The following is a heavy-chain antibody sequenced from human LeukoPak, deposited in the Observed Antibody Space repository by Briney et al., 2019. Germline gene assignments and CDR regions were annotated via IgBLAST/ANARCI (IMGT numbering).Heavy chain of an antibody. Sequence: SETLSLTCTVSDYSISSGYYWGWIRQPPGKGLEWIGSIYRSGSTYYNPSLKSRVTISVDTSRNQFSLKLNSVTAADTAMYYCARVFKRVITFGEVIVNPKYYLDYWGQGTLVTVSS. CDR3: ARVFKRVITFGEVIVNPKYYLDY. J-gene: IGHJ4*02. CDR2: IYRSGST. D-gene: IGHD3-16*02. CDR1: DYSISSGYY. V-gene: IGHV4-38-2*02.